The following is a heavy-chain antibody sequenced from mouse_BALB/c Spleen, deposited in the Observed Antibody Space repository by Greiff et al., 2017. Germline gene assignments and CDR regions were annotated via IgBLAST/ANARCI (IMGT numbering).Heavy chain of an antibody. Sequence: LEESGAELARPGASVKLSCKASGYTFTSYWMQCVKQRPGQGLEWIGAIYPGDGDTRYTQKFKGKATLTADKSSSTAYMQLSSLASEDSAVYYCARGRWLLDYAMDYWGQGTSVTVSS. CDR1: GYTFTSYW. J-gene: IGHJ4*01. CDR3: ARGRWLLDYAMDY. V-gene: IGHV1-87*01. D-gene: IGHD2-3*01. CDR2: IYPGDGDT.